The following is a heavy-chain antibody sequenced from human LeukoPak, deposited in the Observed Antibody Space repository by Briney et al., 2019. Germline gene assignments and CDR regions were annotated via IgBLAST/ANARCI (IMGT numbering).Heavy chain of an antibody. Sequence: PGRSLRLSCAASGFTFSSYGMHWVRQAPGKGLEWVAVISYDGSNKYYADSVKGRFTISRDNSKNTLYLQMNSLRAEDTAVYYCAKVLRYFDWLPPFDYWGQGILVTVSS. CDR2: ISYDGSNK. J-gene: IGHJ4*02. CDR1: GFTFSSYG. V-gene: IGHV3-30*18. CDR3: AKVLRYFDWLPPFDY. D-gene: IGHD3-9*01.